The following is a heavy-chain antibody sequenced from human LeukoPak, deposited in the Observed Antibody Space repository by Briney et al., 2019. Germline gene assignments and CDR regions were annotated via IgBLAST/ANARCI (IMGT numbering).Heavy chain of an antibody. CDR3: ARGDNSAFDI. V-gene: IGHV3-7*04. Sequence: PGGTLGLSCAASGFTFRSYRMNWVRQAPGKALEWVASIKQGESERYYVEYVNGRFTIPRDNAKNSLYLQTNSLRAEDTAVYYCARGDNSAFDIWGQGTMVTVSS. D-gene: IGHD3-22*01. CDR1: GFTFRSYR. J-gene: IGHJ3*02. CDR2: IKQGESER.